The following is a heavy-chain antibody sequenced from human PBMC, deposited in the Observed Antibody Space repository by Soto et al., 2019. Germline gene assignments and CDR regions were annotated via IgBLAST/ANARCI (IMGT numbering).Heavy chain of an antibody. CDR2: ISGSGGST. CDR1: GFTFSSYA. Sequence: EVQLLESGGGLVQPGGSLRLSCAASGFTFSSYAKSWVRQAPGKGLEWVSAISGSGGSTYYADSVKGRFTISRDNSKNTLYLQMNSLRAEDTAVYYCAKGTSYDLGSPGTSDAFDIWGQGTMVTVSS. V-gene: IGHV3-23*01. D-gene: IGHD1-26*01. CDR3: AKGTSYDLGSPGTSDAFDI. J-gene: IGHJ3*02.